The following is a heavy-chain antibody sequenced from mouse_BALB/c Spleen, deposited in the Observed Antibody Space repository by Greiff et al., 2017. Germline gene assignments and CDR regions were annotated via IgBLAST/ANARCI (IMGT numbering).Heavy chain of an antibody. Sequence: QVQLQQSGAELAKPGASVKMSCKASGYTFTSYWMHWVKQRPGQGLEWIGYINPSTGYTEYNQKFKDKATLTADKSSSTAYMQLSSLTSEDSAVYYCARRYRYDGAWFAYWGQGTLVTVSA. J-gene: IGHJ3*01. D-gene: IGHD2-14*01. CDR1: GYTFTSYW. V-gene: IGHV1-7*01. CDR2: INPSTGYT. CDR3: ARRYRYDGAWFAY.